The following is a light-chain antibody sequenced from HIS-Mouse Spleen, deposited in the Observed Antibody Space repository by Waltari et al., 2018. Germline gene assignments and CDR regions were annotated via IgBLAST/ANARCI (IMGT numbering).Light chain of an antibody. Sequence: QLTQSPSFLSASVGDRVTITCRASQGFSSYLAWYQQKPGKAPKLLIYAASTLQSRVPSRFSGSGSGTEVTLTISSLQPEDFATYYCQQLNSYPPTFGQGTKVEIK. CDR3: QQLNSYPPT. CDR2: AAS. J-gene: IGKJ1*01. CDR1: QGFSSY. V-gene: IGKV1-9*01.